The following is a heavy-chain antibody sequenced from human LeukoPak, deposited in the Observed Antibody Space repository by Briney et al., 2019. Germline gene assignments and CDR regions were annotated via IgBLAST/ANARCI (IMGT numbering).Heavy chain of an antibody. CDR1: GGTFSSYA. V-gene: IGHV1-69*13. J-gene: IGHJ5*02. Sequence: SVKVSCKASGGTFSSYAISWVRQAPGQGLEWMGGIILIFGTANYAQKFQGRVTITADESTSTAYMELSSLRSEDTAVYYCARVPRYCSSTSCYESLLWFDPWGQGTLVTVSS. CDR3: ARVPRYCSSTSCYESLLWFDP. CDR2: IILIFGTA. D-gene: IGHD2-2*01.